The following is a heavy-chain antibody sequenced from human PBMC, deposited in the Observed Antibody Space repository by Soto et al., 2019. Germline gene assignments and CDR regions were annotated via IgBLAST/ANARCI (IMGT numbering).Heavy chain of an antibody. J-gene: IGHJ6*03. CDR2: ISSSGSTI. CDR3: ARDRSSEYYYYYYMDV. D-gene: IGHD1-26*01. CDR1: GFTFSDYY. Sequence: GGSLRLSCAASGFTFSDYYMSWIRQAPGKGLEWVSYISSSGSTIYYADSVKGRFTISRDNAKNSLYLQMNSLRAEDTAVYYCARDRSSEYYYYYYMDVWGKGTTVTVSS. V-gene: IGHV3-11*01.